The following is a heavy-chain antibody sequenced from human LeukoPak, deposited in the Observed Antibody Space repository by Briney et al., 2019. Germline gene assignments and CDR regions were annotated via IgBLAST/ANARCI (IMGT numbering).Heavy chain of an antibody. D-gene: IGHD5-12*01. CDR3: ARAPTRAYSDYFDS. CDR2: VLYDGSDA. Sequence: GGSLRLSCEGSGFSFSTSAMHWVRQAPGKGLEWVAIVLYDGSDAFYSNSVKGRFVISRDNSRNTAYLQMNSLRPEDTAVYYCARAPTRAYSDYFDSWGQGTLVTVSS. J-gene: IGHJ4*02. V-gene: IGHV3-30*09. CDR1: GFSFSTSA.